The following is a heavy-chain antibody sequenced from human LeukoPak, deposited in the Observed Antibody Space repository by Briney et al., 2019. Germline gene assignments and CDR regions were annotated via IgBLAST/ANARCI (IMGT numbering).Heavy chain of an antibody. CDR1: GFTFSTYG. Sequence: GGSLRLSCAASGFTFSTYGMHWVRQAPGKGLEWVAVIWYDGRTQFYAESVKGRFAVSRDNSKNTLYLQMNSLKTEDTAVYYCISSISGGSRQLGYWGQGTLVTVSS. CDR2: IWYDGRTQ. V-gene: IGHV3-33*01. D-gene: IGHD2-15*01. J-gene: IGHJ4*02. CDR3: ISSISGGSRQLGY.